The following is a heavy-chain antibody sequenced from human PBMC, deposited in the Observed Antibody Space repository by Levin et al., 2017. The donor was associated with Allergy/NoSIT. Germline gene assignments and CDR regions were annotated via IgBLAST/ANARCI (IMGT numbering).Heavy chain of an antibody. Sequence: PSETLSLTCTVSGGSISSYYWSWIRQPPGKGLEWIGYIYYSGSTNYNPSLKSRVTISVDTSKNQFSLKLSSVTAADTAVYYCARSWRVGYIDYWGQGTLVTVSS. CDR1: GGSISSYY. J-gene: IGHJ4*02. CDR3: ARSWRVGYIDY. CDR2: IYYSGST. D-gene: IGHD2-8*01. V-gene: IGHV4-59*01.